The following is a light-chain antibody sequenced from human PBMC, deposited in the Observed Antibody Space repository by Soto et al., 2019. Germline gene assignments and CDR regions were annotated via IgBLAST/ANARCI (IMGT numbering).Light chain of an antibody. CDR2: AVN. CDR1: SSDVGDYNY. CDR3: CSYAGSYTCV. V-gene: IGLV2-11*01. Sequence: QSALTQPRSVSGSPGQSVTISCTGTSSDVGDYNYVSWYQHHPGKAPKIWIYAVNMRPSGVPDRSSGSKSGNTASLTISGLQAEDEAHHSFCSYAGSYTCVFGGGTKLPVL. J-gene: IGLJ3*02.